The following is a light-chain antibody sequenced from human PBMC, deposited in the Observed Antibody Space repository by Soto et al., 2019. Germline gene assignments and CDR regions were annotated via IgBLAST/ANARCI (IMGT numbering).Light chain of an antibody. CDR2: GAS. CDR3: QHYGSSWT. J-gene: IGKJ1*01. Sequence: EVVLTQSPATLSLSPGEGATRSCRASQSVSSSYLAWYQQKPGQAPRRLIYGASSRATGIPDRFSGSGSGTDFTLTISRLEPEDFAVYYCQHYGSSWTFGQGTKVDIK. CDR1: QSVSSSY. V-gene: IGKV3-20*01.